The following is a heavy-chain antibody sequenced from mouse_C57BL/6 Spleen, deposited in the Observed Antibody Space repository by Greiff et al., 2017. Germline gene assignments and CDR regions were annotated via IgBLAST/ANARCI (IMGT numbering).Heavy chain of an antibody. CDR2: INPNNGGT. CDR3: ARGRDSSGY. J-gene: IGHJ2*01. Sequence: EVQLQQSGPELVKPGASVKISCKASGYTFTDYYMNWVKQSHGKSLEWIGDINPNNGGTSYNQKFKGKATLTVDKSSSTAYMELRSLTSEDSAVYYCARGRDSSGYWGQGTTLTVSS. V-gene: IGHV1-26*01. CDR1: GYTFTDYY. D-gene: IGHD3-2*02.